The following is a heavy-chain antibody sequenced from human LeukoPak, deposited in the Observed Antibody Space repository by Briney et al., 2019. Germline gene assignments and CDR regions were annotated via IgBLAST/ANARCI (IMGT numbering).Heavy chain of an antibody. CDR1: GFTFNRYG. D-gene: IGHD3-22*01. CDR3: SRDQYYSDSSGYYHDY. J-gene: IGHJ4*02. Sequence: GRSLRLSCAASGFTFNRYGMHWVRQAPGKGLEWVANIWYDGSKEYYVDSVKGRFSISRDNSKNTLYLQMNSLRAEDTAVYYCSRDQYYSDSSGYYHDYWGQGTRVTVSS. V-gene: IGHV3-33*01. CDR2: IWYDGSKE.